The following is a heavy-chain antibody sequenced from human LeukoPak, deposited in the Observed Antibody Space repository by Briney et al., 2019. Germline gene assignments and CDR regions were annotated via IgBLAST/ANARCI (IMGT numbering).Heavy chain of an antibody. CDR3: ARESYAARWD. Sequence: GGSLRLSCAASGFTFSSYWMSWVRQAPGKGLEWVANIKQDGSEKYYVDSVKGRFTISRDNANNLLYLQMHSLRAEDTAVYYCARESYAARWDWGQGTLVTVSS. CDR1: GFTFSSYW. J-gene: IGHJ4*02. D-gene: IGHD6-6*01. CDR2: IKQDGSEK. V-gene: IGHV3-7*01.